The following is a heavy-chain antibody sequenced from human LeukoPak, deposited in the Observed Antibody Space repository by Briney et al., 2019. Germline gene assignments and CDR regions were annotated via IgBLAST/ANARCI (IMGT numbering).Heavy chain of an antibody. V-gene: IGHV4-59*01. CDR2: IYYSRGT. CDR3: ARARYHTEMTYFRTVYYFDY. J-gene: IGHJ4*02. CDR1: GGSISSYY. D-gene: IGHD2-8*01. Sequence: SETLSLTCTVSGGSISSYYWSWIRQPPGKGLEWIGYIYYSRGTNYNPSLKSRVTISADTSKNQFSLKLTSVTAADTAVYYCARARYHTEMTYFRTVYYFDYWGQGTLVTVSS.